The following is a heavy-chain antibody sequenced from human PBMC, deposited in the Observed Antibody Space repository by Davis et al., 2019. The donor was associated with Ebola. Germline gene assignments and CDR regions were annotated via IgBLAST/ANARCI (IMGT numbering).Heavy chain of an antibody. CDR1: GFTFSSYA. CDR2: ISYDGSNK. J-gene: IGHJ4*02. D-gene: IGHD6-19*01. V-gene: IGHV3-30-3*01. Sequence: PGGSLRLSCAASGFTFSSYAMHWVRQAPGKGLEWVAVISYDGSNKYYADSVKGRFTIFRDNSKNTLYLQMNSLRAEDTAVYYCARGVSSGWYGGDYWGQGTLVTVSS. CDR3: ARGVSSGWYGGDY.